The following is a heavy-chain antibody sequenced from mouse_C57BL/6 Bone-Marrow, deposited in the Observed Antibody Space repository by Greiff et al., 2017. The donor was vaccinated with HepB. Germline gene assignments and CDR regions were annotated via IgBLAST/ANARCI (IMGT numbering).Heavy chain of an antibody. Sequence: QVQLQQPGAELVKPGASVKLSCKASGYTFTSYWMQWVKQRPGQGLEWIGEIDPSDSYTNYNQKFKGKATLTVDTSSSTAYMQLSSLTSEDSAVYYCARWGYGSSPSYYFDYWGQGTTLTVSS. D-gene: IGHD1-1*01. CDR1: GYTFTSYW. CDR2: IDPSDSYT. J-gene: IGHJ2*01. V-gene: IGHV1-50*01. CDR3: ARWGYGSSPSYYFDY.